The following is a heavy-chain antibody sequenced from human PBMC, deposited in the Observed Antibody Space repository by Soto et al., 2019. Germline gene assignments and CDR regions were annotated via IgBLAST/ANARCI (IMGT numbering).Heavy chain of an antibody. CDR1: GFTFSSYA. J-gene: IGHJ6*03. D-gene: IGHD3-3*01. Sequence: GGSLRLSCAASGFTFSSYAMSWVRQAPGKGLEWVSAISGSGGSTYYADSVKGRFTISRDNSKNTLYLQMNSLRAEDTAVYYCAKHLSGLGYYYYYYYMDVWGKGTTVTVSS. CDR3: AKHLSGLGYYYYYYYMDV. V-gene: IGHV3-23*01. CDR2: ISGSGGST.